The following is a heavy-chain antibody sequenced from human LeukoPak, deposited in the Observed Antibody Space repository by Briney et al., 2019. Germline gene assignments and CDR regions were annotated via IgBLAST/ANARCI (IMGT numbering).Heavy chain of an antibody. V-gene: IGHV3-30*03. CDR1: GFTFSSYG. D-gene: IGHD3-10*01. CDR3: ARDTIHASGLWFGELLGYYYYGMDV. CDR2: ISYDGSNK. Sequence: PGGSLRLSCAASGFTFSSYGMHWVRQAPGKGLEWVAVISYDGSNKYYADSVKGRFTISRDNSKNTLYLQMNSLRAEDTAVYYCARDTIHASGLWFGELLGYYYYGMDVWGQGTTVTVSS. J-gene: IGHJ6*02.